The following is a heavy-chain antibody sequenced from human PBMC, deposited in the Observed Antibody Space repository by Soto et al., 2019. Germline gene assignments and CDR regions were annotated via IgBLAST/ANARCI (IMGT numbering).Heavy chain of an antibody. J-gene: IGHJ4*02. Sequence: EVQLLESGGGLVQPGGSLRLSCAASGFTFSSYAMRWVRQAPGKGLEWVSVISGSGDSTYYADSVKGRFTISRDNSKNTLYLQMNSLRADDTAVYYCEKARGYNDYGYFDYWGQGTLVTVSS. CDR2: ISGSGDST. CDR1: GFTFSSYA. V-gene: IGHV3-23*01. D-gene: IGHD5-12*01. CDR3: EKARGYNDYGYFDY.